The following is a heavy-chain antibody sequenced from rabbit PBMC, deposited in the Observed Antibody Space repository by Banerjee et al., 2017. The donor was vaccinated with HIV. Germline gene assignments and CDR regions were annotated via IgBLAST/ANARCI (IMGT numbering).Heavy chain of an antibody. CDR1: GFDFSSSYY. D-gene: IGHD4-1*01. Sequence: QSLEESGGDLVKPGASLTLTCKASGFDFSSSYYMCWVRQAPGKGLEWIGCIYTGSGNTYYASWAKGRFTISKTSSTTVTLQMTSLTAADTATYFCARSDYDSDWGVDLWGPGTLVTVS. J-gene: IGHJ6*01. V-gene: IGHV1S40*01. CDR2: IYTGSGNT. CDR3: ARSDYDSDWGVDL.